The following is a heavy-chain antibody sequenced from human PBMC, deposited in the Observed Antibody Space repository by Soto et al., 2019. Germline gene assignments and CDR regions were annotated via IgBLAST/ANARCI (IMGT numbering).Heavy chain of an antibody. CDR3: ARDSMVCSSTSCYSGEYYYYYMDV. D-gene: IGHD2-2*01. Sequence: GGSLRLSCAASGFTFSSYAMSWVRQAPGKGLEWVSAISGSGGSTYYADSVKGRFTISRDNSKNTLYLQMNSLRAEDTAVYYCARDSMVCSSTSCYSGEYYYYYMDVWGKGTTVTVSS. CDR1: GFTFSSYA. V-gene: IGHV3-23*01. J-gene: IGHJ6*03. CDR2: ISGSGGST.